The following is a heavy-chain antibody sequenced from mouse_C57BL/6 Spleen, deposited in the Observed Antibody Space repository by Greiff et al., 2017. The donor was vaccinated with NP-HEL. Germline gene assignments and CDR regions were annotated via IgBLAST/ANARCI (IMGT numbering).Heavy chain of an antibody. CDR1: GFTFTDYY. D-gene: IGHD1-1*01. CDR3: ARTVVAYWYFDV. CDR2: IRNKANGYTT. J-gene: IGHJ1*03. V-gene: IGHV7-3*01. Sequence: EVKLVESGGGLVQPGGSLSLSCAASGFTFTDYYMSWVRQPPGKALEWLGFIRNKANGYTTEYSASVKGRFTISRDNSQSILYLQMNALRAEDSATYYCARTVVAYWYFDVWGTGTTVTVSS.